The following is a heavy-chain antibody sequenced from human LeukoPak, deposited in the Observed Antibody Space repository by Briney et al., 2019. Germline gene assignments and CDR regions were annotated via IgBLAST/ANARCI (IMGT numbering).Heavy chain of an antibody. CDR2: ISSTSTYI. D-gene: IGHD3-9*01. V-gene: IGHV3-21*01. CDR1: GFTFSDYS. CDR3: VRVEWYYDILTGQSHVYHFDY. Sequence: PGGSLRLSCAASGFTFSDYSMNWVRQAPGKGLNWVSSISSTSTYILYADSVKDRFTISRDNARNSLYLQMNSLRAEDTAVYYCVRVEWYYDILTGQSHVYHFDYWGQGALVTVSS. J-gene: IGHJ4*02.